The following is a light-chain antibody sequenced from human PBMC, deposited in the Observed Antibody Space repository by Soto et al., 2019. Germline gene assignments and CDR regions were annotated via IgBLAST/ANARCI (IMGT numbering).Light chain of an antibody. CDR3: QHYGSSPA. Sequence: EIVLTQSPGTLSLSPGERATLSCRASQSVTSSYLAWYQQKPGQAPRLLIYGAFSRATGIPDRFSGSGSGTDFTLTISRLEPEDFAVYYCQHYGSSPAFGGGTKVEIK. CDR2: GAF. J-gene: IGKJ4*01. CDR1: QSVTSSY. V-gene: IGKV3-20*01.